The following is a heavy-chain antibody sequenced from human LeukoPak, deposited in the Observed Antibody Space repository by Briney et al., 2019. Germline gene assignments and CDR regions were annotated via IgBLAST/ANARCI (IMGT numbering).Heavy chain of an antibody. CDR1: GFTFSSYE. D-gene: IGHD6-6*01. Sequence: PGGSLRLSCAASGFTFSSYEMNWVRQAPGKGLEWVSYISSSGSTIHNADSVKGRFTISRDNSKNTLYLQMNSLRAEDTAVYYCARGGEQLEDLDYWGQGTLVTVSS. CDR2: ISSSGSTI. V-gene: IGHV3-48*03. J-gene: IGHJ4*02. CDR3: ARGGEQLEDLDY.